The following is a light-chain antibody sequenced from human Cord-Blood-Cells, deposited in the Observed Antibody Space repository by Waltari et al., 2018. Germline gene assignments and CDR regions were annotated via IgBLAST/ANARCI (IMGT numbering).Light chain of an antibody. CDR3: AAWDDSLSAPWV. Sequence: QSVLTQPPSASGTPGQRVTISCSGSSSNIGSNYVYWYQQHPGTAPKLPIYGNNQRPSGVPDRFAGPRPGTSASLAISGLRSEDEADYYCAAWDDSLSAPWVFGGGTKLTVL. J-gene: IGLJ3*02. CDR1: SSNIGSNY. CDR2: GNN. V-gene: IGLV1-47*01.